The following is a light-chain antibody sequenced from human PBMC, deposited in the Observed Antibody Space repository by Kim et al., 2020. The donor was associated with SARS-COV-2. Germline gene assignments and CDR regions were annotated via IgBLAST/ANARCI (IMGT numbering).Light chain of an antibody. CDR2: YDS. Sequence: APGKTAKLTCGGNNIGSKSVHWYQQKPGQAPVLVIYYDSYRPSGIPERFSGSNSGNTATLTISRVEAGDEADYYCQVWDSYSDHVVFGGGTQLTVL. CDR1: NIGSKS. CDR3: QVWDSYSDHVV. J-gene: IGLJ2*01. V-gene: IGLV3-21*04.